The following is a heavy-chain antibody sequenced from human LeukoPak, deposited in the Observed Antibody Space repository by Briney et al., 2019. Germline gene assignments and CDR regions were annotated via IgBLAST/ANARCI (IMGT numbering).Heavy chain of an antibody. CDR1: GFTFSSYA. V-gene: IGHV3-23*01. CDR3: ARVGYSGYDYDY. J-gene: IGHJ4*02. CDR2: ISGSGDST. Sequence: GGSVRLSCEASGFTFSSYAMSWVRQAPGKGLEWVSVISGSGDSTYYADSVEGRCTSSRDNSKDALYLQMNSLRAEDTAVYYCARVGYSGYDYDYWGQGTLVTVSS. D-gene: IGHD5-12*01.